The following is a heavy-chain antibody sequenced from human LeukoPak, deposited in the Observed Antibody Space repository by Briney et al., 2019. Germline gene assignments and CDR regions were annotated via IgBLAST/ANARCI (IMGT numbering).Heavy chain of an antibody. CDR1: GGSINSYY. CDR2: IYYSGST. V-gene: IGHV4-39*01. D-gene: IGHD1-26*01. CDR3: ASLRERSYYARGFDY. J-gene: IGHJ4*02. Sequence: SETLSLTCTVSGGSINSYYWGWIRQPPGKGLEWIGSIYYSGSTYYNPSLKSRVTISVDTSKNQFSLKLRSVTAAGTAVYYCASLRERSYYARGFDYWGQGTLVTVSS.